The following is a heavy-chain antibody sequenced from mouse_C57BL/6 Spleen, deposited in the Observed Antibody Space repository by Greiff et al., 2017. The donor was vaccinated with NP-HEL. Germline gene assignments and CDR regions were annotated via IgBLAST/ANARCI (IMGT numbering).Heavy chain of an antibody. J-gene: IGHJ3*01. D-gene: IGHD2-4*01. Sequence: QVQLKQSGAELVRPGASVKLSCKASGYTFTDYYINWVKQRPGQGLEWIARIYPGSGNTYYNEKFKGKATLTAEKSSSTAYMQLSSLTSEDSAVYFCASGRLGAYWGQGTLVTVSA. V-gene: IGHV1-76*01. CDR1: GYTFTDYY. CDR2: IYPGSGNT. CDR3: ASGRLGAY.